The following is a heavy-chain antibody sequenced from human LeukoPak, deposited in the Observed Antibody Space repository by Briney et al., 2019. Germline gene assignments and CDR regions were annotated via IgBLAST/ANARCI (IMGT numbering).Heavy chain of an antibody. Sequence: PSGTLSLTCTVSGGTISSYYWNRIRQPPGKGLEWIGYIHSSGSTKYNPSLKSRVTISVDTSKNQFSLKLSSVTAADRAVYYCARWYSSGWAFDYWGQGTLVTVSS. CDR2: IHSSGST. CDR3: ARWYSSGWAFDY. J-gene: IGHJ4*02. CDR1: GGTISSYY. D-gene: IGHD6-19*01. V-gene: IGHV4-59*08.